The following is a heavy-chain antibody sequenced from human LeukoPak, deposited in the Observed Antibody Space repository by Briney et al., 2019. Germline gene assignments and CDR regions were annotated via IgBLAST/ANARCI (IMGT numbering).Heavy chain of an antibody. CDR3: GSHPKYYYDSSGYC. CDR1: GGSISSYY. Sequence: SETLSLTCTVSGGSISSYYWSWIRQPPGKGLEWAGYIYYSGSTNYNPSLKSRVTISVDTSKNQFSLKLSSVTAADTAVYYCGSHPKYYYDSSGYCWGQGTLVTVSS. CDR2: IYYSGST. V-gene: IGHV4-59*08. J-gene: IGHJ4*02. D-gene: IGHD3-22*01.